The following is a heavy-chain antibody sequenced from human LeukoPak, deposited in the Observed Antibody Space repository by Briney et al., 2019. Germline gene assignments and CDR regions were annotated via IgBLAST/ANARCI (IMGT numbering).Heavy chain of an antibody. D-gene: IGHD3-22*01. Sequence: ASVKVSCKVSEYTLTELSMHWVRQAPGKGFEWMGGFDPEDGETIYAQKFQGRVTMTEDTSTDTAYMELSSLRSEDTAVYYCATRSADSSGYYSYFDYWGQGTLVTVSS. CDR1: EYTLTELS. CDR3: ATRSADSSGYYSYFDY. J-gene: IGHJ4*02. V-gene: IGHV1-24*01. CDR2: FDPEDGET.